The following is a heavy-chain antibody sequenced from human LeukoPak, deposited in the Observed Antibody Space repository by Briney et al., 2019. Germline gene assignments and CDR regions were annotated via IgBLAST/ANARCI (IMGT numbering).Heavy chain of an antibody. D-gene: IGHD6-13*01. Sequence: GGSLRLSCAASGFTVSINYMTWVRQAPGKGLEWVSVIYSDGSTYYADSVKGRFTISRDNSKNTLYLQLNSLRAEDTAVYYCARGAGTYLGYWGQGTLVTVSS. J-gene: IGHJ4*02. CDR3: ARGAGTYLGY. CDR2: IYSDGST. CDR1: GFTVSINY. V-gene: IGHV3-53*01.